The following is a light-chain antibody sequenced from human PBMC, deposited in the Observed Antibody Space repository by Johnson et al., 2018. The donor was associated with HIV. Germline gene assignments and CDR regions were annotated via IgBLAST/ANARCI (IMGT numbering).Light chain of an antibody. CDR2: ENN. CDR3: GTWDSSLSVDV. J-gene: IGLJ1*01. CDR1: TSNVGNNF. Sequence: QSVLTQPPSVSAAPGQEVIISCSGSTSNVGNNFVSWYQQVPGTAPKLLIYENNKRPSGIPDRFSGSKSGTSALLGITGLQTGDEADYYCGTWDSSLSVDVFGIATKVTVL. V-gene: IGLV1-51*02.